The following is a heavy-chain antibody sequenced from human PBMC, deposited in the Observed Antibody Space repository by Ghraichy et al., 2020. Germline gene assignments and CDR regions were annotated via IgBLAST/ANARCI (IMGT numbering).Heavy chain of an antibody. CDR3: AVEQQLYS. Sequence: GGSLRLSCAASGFTFSSYDMHWVRQAPGKGLEWVAVISYDGSNKYYADSVKGRFTISRDNSKNTLYLQMNSLRAEDTAVYYCAVEQQLYSWGQGTLVTVSS. J-gene: IGHJ4*02. CDR2: ISYDGSNK. CDR1: GFTFSSYD. D-gene: IGHD6-13*01. V-gene: IGHV3-30*03.